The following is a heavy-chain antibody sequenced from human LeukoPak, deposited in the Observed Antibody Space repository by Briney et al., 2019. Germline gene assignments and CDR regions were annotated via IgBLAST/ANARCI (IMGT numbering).Heavy chain of an antibody. D-gene: IGHD1-1*01. CDR3: ARGGYKVAPGFDY. CDR1: GFTFSSYG. CDR2: IWYDGSNK. V-gene: IGHV3-33*01. Sequence: GGSLRLSCAASGFTFSSYGMHWVRQAPGKGLEWVAVIWYDGSNKYYADSVKGRFTISRDNSKNTLYLQMNSLRAEDTAVYYCARGGYKVAPGFDYWGQGTLVTVSS. J-gene: IGHJ4*02.